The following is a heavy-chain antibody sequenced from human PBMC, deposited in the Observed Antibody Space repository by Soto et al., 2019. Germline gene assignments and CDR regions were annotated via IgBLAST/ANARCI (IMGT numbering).Heavy chain of an antibody. V-gene: IGHV4-61*01. J-gene: IGHJ5*02. CDR2: IYYSGST. D-gene: IGHD3-3*01. Sequence: SETLSLTCTVSGGSVRSGSYYWSWIRQPPGKGLEWIGYIYYSGSTNYNPSLKSRVTISVDTSKNQFSLKLSSVTAADTAVYYCARRYYDFWSGYYGLNWFDPWGQGTLVTVSS. CDR3: ARRYYDFWSGYYGLNWFDP. CDR1: GGSVRSGSYY.